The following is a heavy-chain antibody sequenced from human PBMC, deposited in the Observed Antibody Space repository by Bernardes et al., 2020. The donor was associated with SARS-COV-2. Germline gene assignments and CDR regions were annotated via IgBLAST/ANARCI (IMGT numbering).Heavy chain of an antibody. CDR2: INHSGST. Sequence: SETLSLTCAVYGGSFSGYYWSWIRQPPGKGLEWIGEINHSGSTNYNPSLKSRVTISVDTSKNQFSLKLSSVTAADTAVYYCARGTSAMVQGVRKIGRWFDPWGQGTLVTVSS. V-gene: IGHV4-34*01. J-gene: IGHJ5*02. CDR3: ARGTSAMVQGVRKIGRWFDP. D-gene: IGHD3-10*01. CDR1: GGSFSGYY.